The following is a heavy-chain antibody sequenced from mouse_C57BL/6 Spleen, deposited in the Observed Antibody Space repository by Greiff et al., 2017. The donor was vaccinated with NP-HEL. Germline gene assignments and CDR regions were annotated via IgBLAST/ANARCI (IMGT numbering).Heavy chain of an antibody. D-gene: IGHD1-1*01. Sequence: VMLVESGPELVKPGASVKISCKASGYAFSSSWMNWVKQRPGKGLEWIGRIYPGDGDTNYNGKFKGKATLTADKSSSTAYMQLSSLTSEDSAVYFCARFYYYGSSLHYYAMDYWGQGTSVTVSS. CDR3: ARFYYYGSSLHYYAMDY. V-gene: IGHV1-82*01. CDR2: IYPGDGDT. CDR1: GYAFSSSW. J-gene: IGHJ4*01.